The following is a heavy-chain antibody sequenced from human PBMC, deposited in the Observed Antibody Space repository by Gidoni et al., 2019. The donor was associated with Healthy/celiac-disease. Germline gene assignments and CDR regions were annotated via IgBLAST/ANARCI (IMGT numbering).Heavy chain of an antibody. CDR1: GFTFSSDA. D-gene: IGHD3-22*01. Sequence: EVQLLESGGGLVQPGGSLRLSCAASGFTFSSDAMSWVRPAPGKGLEWVSAISGSGGSTYYADSVKGRFTISRDNSKNTLYLQMNSLRAEDTAVYYCAKDAMIVVVIAILSFDYWGQGTLVTVSS. CDR3: AKDAMIVVVIAILSFDY. V-gene: IGHV3-23*01. CDR2: ISGSGGST. J-gene: IGHJ4*02.